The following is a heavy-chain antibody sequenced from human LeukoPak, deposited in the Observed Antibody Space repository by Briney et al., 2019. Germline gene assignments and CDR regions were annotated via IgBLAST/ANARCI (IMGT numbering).Heavy chain of an antibody. J-gene: IGHJ3*02. CDR3: TRDPLRPSDAFDI. CDR2: IRSKAYGGTT. CDR1: GFTFGDYA. V-gene: IGHV3-49*04. Sequence: GGSLRLSCTASGFTFGDYAMSWVRQAPGKGLEWVGFIRSKAYGGTTEYAASVKGRFTISRDDSKSIAYLQMNSLKTEDTAVYYCTRDPLRPSDAFDIWGQGTMVTVSS.